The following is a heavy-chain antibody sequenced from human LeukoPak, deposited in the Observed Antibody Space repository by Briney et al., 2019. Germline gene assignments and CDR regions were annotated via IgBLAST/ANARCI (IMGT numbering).Heavy chain of an antibody. CDR2: ISLSSSII. V-gene: IGHV3-48*01. D-gene: IGHD5-24*01. J-gene: IGHJ4*02. CDR3: ARDRGATTGLVSLDS. Sequence: GGSLRLSCAASEFTFSSYSMNWVRQAPGEGLEWVSYISLSSSIIHYADSVKGRFTISRDNAKNSLYLQMNSLRAEDTAVYYCARDRGATTGLVSLDSWGQGTLVTVSS. CDR1: EFTFSSYS.